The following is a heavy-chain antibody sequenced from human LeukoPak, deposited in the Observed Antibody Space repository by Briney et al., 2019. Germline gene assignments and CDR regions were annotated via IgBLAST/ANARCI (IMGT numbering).Heavy chain of an antibody. CDR2: IIPILGIA. Sequence: SVKVSCKASGYTFTSYYMHWVRQAPGQGLEWMGRIIPILGIANYAQKFQGRVTITADKSTSTAYMELSSLRSEDTAVYYCARDPLSGSYHDEVDYWGQGTLVTVSS. CDR1: GYTFTSYY. CDR3: ARDPLSGSYHDEVDY. D-gene: IGHD1-26*01. V-gene: IGHV1-69*04. J-gene: IGHJ4*02.